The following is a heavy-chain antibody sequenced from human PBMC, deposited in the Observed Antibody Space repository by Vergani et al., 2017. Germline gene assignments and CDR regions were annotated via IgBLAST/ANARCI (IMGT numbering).Heavy chain of an antibody. D-gene: IGHD3-10*01. CDR1: GESFSSFY. CDR2: INNDGHT. V-gene: IGHV4-34*02. Sequence: QVQLQQWGAGLVKPSGTLSLTCAVFGESFSSFYWSWIRQPPGKGLEWIGEINNDGHTDYNPSLGSLFTVSRDTAKNQFSLNLMSVTAADTAMYYCAVRPRVNLVWGEIVTKRTFDYWSQGSLVTVSS. J-gene: IGHJ4*02. CDR3: AVRPRVNLVWGEIVTKRTFDY.